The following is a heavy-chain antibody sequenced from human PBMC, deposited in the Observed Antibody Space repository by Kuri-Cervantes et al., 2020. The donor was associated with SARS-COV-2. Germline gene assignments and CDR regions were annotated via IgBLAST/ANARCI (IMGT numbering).Heavy chain of an antibody. CDR2: INHSGST. CDR3: ARQATVSPVLFDY. D-gene: IGHD4-17*01. J-gene: IGHJ4*02. V-gene: IGHV4-34*01. Sequence: SETLSLTCAVYGGSFSGYYWSWIRQPPGKGLEWIGEINHSGSTNYNPSLKSRVTISVDTSKNQFSLKLSSVTAADTAVYYCARQATVSPVLFDYWGQGTPV. CDR1: GGSFSGYY.